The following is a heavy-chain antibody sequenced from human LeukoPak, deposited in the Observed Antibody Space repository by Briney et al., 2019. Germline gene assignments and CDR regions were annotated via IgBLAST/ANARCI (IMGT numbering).Heavy chain of an antibody. CDR2: INHSGST. Sequence: SETLSLTCAVYGGSFSGYYWSWIRQPPGKGLEWIGEINHSGSTNYNPSLKSRVTMSVDTSKNQFSLKLSSVIAADTAVYYCARGGRYCSSTSCYFEDYWGQGTLVTVSS. CDR3: ARGGRYCSSTSCYFEDY. CDR1: GGSFSGYY. J-gene: IGHJ4*02. D-gene: IGHD2-2*01. V-gene: IGHV4-34*01.